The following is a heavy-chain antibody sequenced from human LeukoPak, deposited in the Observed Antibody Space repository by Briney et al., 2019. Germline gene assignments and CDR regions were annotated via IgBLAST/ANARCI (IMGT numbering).Heavy chain of an antibody. D-gene: IGHD2-21*02. CDR2: ISGGGVIT. Sequence: GGSLRLSCAASGFNFANHAMSWVRQTPGKGLEWVSAISGGGVITYYADSVKGRFTISRDNSKDTLFLQMHSLRPGDTAVYYCVREDTPATANYWGQGTLVTIS. CDR1: GFNFANHA. V-gene: IGHV3-23*01. CDR3: VREDTPATANY. J-gene: IGHJ4*02.